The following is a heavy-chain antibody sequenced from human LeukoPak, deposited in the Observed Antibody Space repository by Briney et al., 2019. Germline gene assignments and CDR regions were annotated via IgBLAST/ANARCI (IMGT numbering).Heavy chain of an antibody. D-gene: IGHD2-15*01. J-gene: IGHJ4*02. CDR3: ARDGGLHTNFDY. Sequence: PGGSLRLSCVASGYTVSNYAMSWVRQAPGKGLEWVANTKPDGTAEYYADSVRGRFTTSRDNANNFLYLQMNSLRGEDTAVYYCARDGGLHTNFDYWGQGTLVTVSS. CDR1: GYTVSNYA. V-gene: IGHV3-7*01. CDR2: TKPDGTAE.